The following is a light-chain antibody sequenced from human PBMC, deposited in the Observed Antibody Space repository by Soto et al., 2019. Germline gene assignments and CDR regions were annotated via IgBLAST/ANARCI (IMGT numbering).Light chain of an antibody. CDR1: QSVSSY. CDR3: QQYGSSRFT. J-gene: IGKJ3*01. Sequence: IVLTQSPATLSLSPGERATLSCRASQSVSSYLAWYQQKPGQAPRLLIYGASSRATGIPDRFSGSGSGTDFTLTISRLEPEDFAVYYCQQYGSSRFTFGPGTKVDIK. CDR2: GAS. V-gene: IGKV3-20*01.